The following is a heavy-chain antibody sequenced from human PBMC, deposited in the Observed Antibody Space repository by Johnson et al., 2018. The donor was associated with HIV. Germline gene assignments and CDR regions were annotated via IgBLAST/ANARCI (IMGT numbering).Heavy chain of an antibody. J-gene: IGHJ3*01. CDR1: GSTFRSYA. CDR2: ISYDGSNK. D-gene: IGHD2-21*02. V-gene: IGHV3-30*04. Sequence: QVQLVESGGGVVQPGRSLRLSCADSGSTFRSYAMHWVRQAQGKGLEWVAVISYDGSNKFYTDSVKGRFTFSRDNSKNTVYLQMNSLRVDDTALYYCARAPKQGFRDFAGGAFDVWGQGTMVTVSS. CDR3: ARAPKQGFRDFAGGAFDV.